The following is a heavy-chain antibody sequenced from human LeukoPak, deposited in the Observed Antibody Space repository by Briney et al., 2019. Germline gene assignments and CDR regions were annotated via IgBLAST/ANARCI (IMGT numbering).Heavy chain of an antibody. Sequence: PSETLSLTCTVSGGSISSYYWSWIRRPPGKGLEWIGYIYYSGSTNYNPSLKSRVSISVDTSKNQFSLKLSSVTAADTAIYYCARGGWYEVDYWGQGTLVTVSS. J-gene: IGHJ4*02. D-gene: IGHD6-19*01. CDR2: IYYSGST. CDR3: ARGGWYEVDY. V-gene: IGHV4-59*01. CDR1: GGSISSYY.